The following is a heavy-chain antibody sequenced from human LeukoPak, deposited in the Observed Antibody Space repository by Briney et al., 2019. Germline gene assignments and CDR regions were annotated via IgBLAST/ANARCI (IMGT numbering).Heavy chain of an antibody. CDR2: INQSGTT. Sequence: SETLSLTCVVNGGSFSNYYWTWIRQPPGKGLQWLGEINQSGTTNYNPFLKSRMRISIDTSNNQFSLRLTSAAAADTAVYYCARLRDYTSGWLGQFEPWGQGTLVIVSS. CDR3: ARLRDYTSGWLGQFEP. CDR1: GGSFSNYY. J-gene: IGHJ5*02. V-gene: IGHV4-34*01. D-gene: IGHD6-19*01.